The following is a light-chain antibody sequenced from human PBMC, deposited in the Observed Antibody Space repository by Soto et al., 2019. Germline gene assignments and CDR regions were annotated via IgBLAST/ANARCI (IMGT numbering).Light chain of an antibody. J-gene: IGKJ1*01. CDR1: QSISSY. Sequence: DIHMTQSPSSLSAAVGDRVTITCRASQSISSYLTWYQQKPGKAPKLLIYAPSSLQSGVPSRFGGRGSWTDFTIAISRLQPEDFATYYCEQSYSTLRTFGQGTKVEIK. V-gene: IGKV1-39*01. CDR3: EQSYSTLRT. CDR2: APS.